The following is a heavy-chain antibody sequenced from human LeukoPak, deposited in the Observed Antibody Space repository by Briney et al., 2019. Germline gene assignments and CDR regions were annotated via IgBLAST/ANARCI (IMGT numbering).Heavy chain of an antibody. D-gene: IGHD4-11*01. V-gene: IGHV1-3*01. CDR2: INAGNGNT. J-gene: IGHJ4*02. CDR3: ARGDYSNYYFDY. Sequence: AASVKVSCKASGYTFTNYAVNWLRQAPGERLEWMGWINAGNGNTKYSQKFQGRVTITRDTSASTAYMELSSLRSEDTAVYYCARGDYSNYYFDYWGQGTLVTVSS. CDR1: GYTFTNYA.